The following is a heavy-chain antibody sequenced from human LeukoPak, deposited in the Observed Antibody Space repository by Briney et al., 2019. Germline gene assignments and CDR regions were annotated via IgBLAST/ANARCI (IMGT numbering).Heavy chain of an antibody. V-gene: IGHV3-7*01. Sequence: GGSLRLSCAASGFTFSSYWMSWVRQAPGKGLEGVAHIKQDGSEKYYVDSVKGRFTISRDNAKNSLYLQMNSLRAEDTAVYYCARTGHSSGWSAYFDYWGQGTLVTVSS. D-gene: IGHD6-19*01. CDR1: GFTFSSYW. CDR3: ARTGHSSGWSAYFDY. J-gene: IGHJ4*02. CDR2: IKQDGSEK.